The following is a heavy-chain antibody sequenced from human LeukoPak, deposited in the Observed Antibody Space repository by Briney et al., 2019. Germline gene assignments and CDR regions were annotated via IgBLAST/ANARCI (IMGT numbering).Heavy chain of an antibody. V-gene: IGHV3-7*01. CDR2: IDQGGSVR. CDR3: ARDPESSSFDL. D-gene: IGHD6-13*01. Sequence: SGGSLRLSCAASGFSFSTYWMSWVRQTPEKGLEFVANIDQGGSVRNYMDSLKGRCTISRDNAKKSLYLEINSPRADDTAVYYCARDPESSSFDLWGRGALVTVSS. J-gene: IGHJ4*02. CDR1: GFSFSTYW.